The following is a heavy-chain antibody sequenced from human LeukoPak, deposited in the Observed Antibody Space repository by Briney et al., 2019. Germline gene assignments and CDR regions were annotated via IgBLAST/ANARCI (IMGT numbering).Heavy chain of an antibody. J-gene: IGHJ4*02. CDR1: GFTFSSYG. D-gene: IGHD3-9*01. CDR2: VWSDGNTK. CDR3: ARGHYYTDMLTNYWVRYFDY. V-gene: IGHV3-33*01. Sequence: GGSLRLSCAASGFTFSSYGMHWVRQAPGKGLEWVAVVWSDGNTKNYADSVKGRFTISRDNSKNTVYMEVNNLRAEDTAVYYCARGHYYTDMLTNYWVRYFDYWGQGTLVTVSS.